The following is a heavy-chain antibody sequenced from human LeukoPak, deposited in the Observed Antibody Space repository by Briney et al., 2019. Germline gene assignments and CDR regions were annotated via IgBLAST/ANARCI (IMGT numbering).Heavy chain of an antibody. Sequence: GGSLRHSCAASGFTFSSYAMSWVRQAPGKGLEWVSAISGSGGSTYYADSVKGRFTISRDNSKNTLYLQMNSLRAEDTDVYYCAKKNQLLLNDFDYWGQGTLVTVSS. V-gene: IGHV3-23*01. CDR1: GFTFSSYA. CDR2: ISGSGGST. J-gene: IGHJ4*02. CDR3: AKKNQLLLNDFDY. D-gene: IGHD2-2*01.